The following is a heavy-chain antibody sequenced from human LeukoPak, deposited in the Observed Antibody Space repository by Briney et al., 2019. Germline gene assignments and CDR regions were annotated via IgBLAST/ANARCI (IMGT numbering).Heavy chain of an antibody. CDR3: ARRRGLGGDYGMDV. J-gene: IGHJ6*02. D-gene: IGHD6-25*01. CDR2: INHSGST. CDR1: GGSFSGYY. V-gene: IGHV4-34*01. Sequence: PSETLSLTCAVYGGSFSGYYWSWIRQPPGKGLEWIGEINHSGSTNYNPSLKSRVTISVDTSKNQFSLKLSSVTAADTAVYYCARRRGLGGDYGMDVWAKGPRSPSP.